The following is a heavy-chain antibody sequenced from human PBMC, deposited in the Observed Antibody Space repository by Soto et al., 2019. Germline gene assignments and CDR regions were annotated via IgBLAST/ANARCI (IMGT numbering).Heavy chain of an antibody. D-gene: IGHD6-19*01. Sequence: ASVKVSCKASGYTFTSYAMHWVRQAPGQRLEWMGWINAGNGNTKYSQKFQGRVTITRDTSASTAYMELSSLRSEDTAVYYCARDPSLGEIKYSSGRQNAFDIWGPGTMVTVSS. V-gene: IGHV1-3*01. CDR3: ARDPSLGEIKYSSGRQNAFDI. CDR2: INAGNGNT. CDR1: GYTFTSYA. J-gene: IGHJ3*02.